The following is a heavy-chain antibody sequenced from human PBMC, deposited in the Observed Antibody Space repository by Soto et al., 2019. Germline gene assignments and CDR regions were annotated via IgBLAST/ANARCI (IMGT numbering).Heavy chain of an antibody. Sequence: ASVKVSCKASGGTFSSYTISWVRQAPGQGLEWMGRIIPILGIANYAQKNQGRVTITADKSTSTAYMELSSLRSEDTAVYYCARDHGSGSYDYWGQGTLVTVSS. D-gene: IGHD3-10*01. CDR3: ARDHGSGSYDY. CDR2: IIPILGIA. J-gene: IGHJ4*02. V-gene: IGHV1-69*04. CDR1: GGTFSSYT.